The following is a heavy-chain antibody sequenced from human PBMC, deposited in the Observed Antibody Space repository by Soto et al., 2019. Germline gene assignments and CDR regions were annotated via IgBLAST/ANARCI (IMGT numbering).Heavy chain of an antibody. CDR3: ARDVI. J-gene: IGHJ4*02. CDR2: IKSDGSER. Sequence: EVQLVESGGGLVQPGGSLRLSCAASGFTFSNFWMSWVRQAPGKGLEWVASIKSDGSERSHVDAVRGRFSISRDNARNTLYLQMHSLRADDTAVYYCARDVIWGQGSLGTVSS. CDR1: GFTFSNFW. V-gene: IGHV3-7*05.